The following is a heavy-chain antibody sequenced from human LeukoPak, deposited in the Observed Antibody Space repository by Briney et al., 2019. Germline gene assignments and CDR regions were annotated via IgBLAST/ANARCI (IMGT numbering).Heavy chain of an antibody. Sequence: PSETLSLTCTVSGGSISSSSYYWGWIRQPPGTGLEWIGSIYYSGSTYYNPSLKSRVTISVDTSKNQFSLKLSSVTAADTAVYYCARDGYNERWFDYWGQGTLVTVSS. J-gene: IGHJ4*02. D-gene: IGHD5-24*01. V-gene: IGHV4-39*02. CDR2: IYYSGST. CDR1: GGSISSSSYY. CDR3: ARDGYNERWFDY.